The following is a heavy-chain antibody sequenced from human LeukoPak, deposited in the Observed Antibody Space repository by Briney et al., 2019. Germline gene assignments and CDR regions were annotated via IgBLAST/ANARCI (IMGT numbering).Heavy chain of an antibody. CDR3: ARVMVRGVIITDY. V-gene: IGHV3-7*01. CDR1: GFVFNTYW. CDR2: INQDGTET. J-gene: IGHJ4*02. D-gene: IGHD3-10*01. Sequence: PGGSLRLSCVASGFVFNTYWIYWVRQAPGKGLEWVATINQDGTETRYVDSVKGRFTISRDNAKSSLFLQMNSLRAEDTAVYYCARVMVRGVIITDYWGQGTLVTVSS.